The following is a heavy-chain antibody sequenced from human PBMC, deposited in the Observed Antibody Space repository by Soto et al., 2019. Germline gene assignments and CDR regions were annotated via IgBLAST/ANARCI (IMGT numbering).Heavy chain of an antibody. Sequence: PGGSLRLSCAASGFTFSSYAMSWVRQAPGKVLEWVSAISGSGGSTYYADSVKGRFTISRDNSKNTLYLQMNSLRAEDTAVYYCAKVSRSIAAASYFDYWGQGTLVTVSS. V-gene: IGHV3-23*01. CDR2: ISGSGGST. J-gene: IGHJ4*02. D-gene: IGHD6-25*01. CDR1: GFTFSSYA. CDR3: AKVSRSIAAASYFDY.